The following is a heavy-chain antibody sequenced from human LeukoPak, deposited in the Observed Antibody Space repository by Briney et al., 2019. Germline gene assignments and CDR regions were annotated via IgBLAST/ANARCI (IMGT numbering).Heavy chain of an antibody. V-gene: IGHV3-23*01. CDR1: GFTFSSYW. J-gene: IGHJ1*01. D-gene: IGHD2-21*02. Sequence: TGGSLRLSCAASGFTFSSYWMSWVRQAPGKGLEWVSAISGSGGSTYYADSVKGRFTISRDNSKNTLYLQMNSLRAEDTAVYYCAKAYCGGDCYPEYFQHWGQGTLVTVSS. CDR3: AKAYCGGDCYPEYFQH. CDR2: ISGSGGST.